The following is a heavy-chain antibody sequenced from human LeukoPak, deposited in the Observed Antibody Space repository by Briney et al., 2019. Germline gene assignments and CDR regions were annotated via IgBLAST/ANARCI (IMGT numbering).Heavy chain of an antibody. CDR3: ARDTLLRYFDWLLDYGMDV. D-gene: IGHD3-9*01. CDR1: GYTFTSYG. CDR2: LSAYNGNT. V-gene: IGHV1-18*01. Sequence: ASVKVSCKASGYTFTSYGISWVRQAPGRGLEWIGWLSAYNGNTNYAQKLQGRVTMTTDTSTSTAYMELRSLRSDDTAVYYCARDTLLRYFDWLLDYGMDVWGQGTTVTVSS. J-gene: IGHJ6*02.